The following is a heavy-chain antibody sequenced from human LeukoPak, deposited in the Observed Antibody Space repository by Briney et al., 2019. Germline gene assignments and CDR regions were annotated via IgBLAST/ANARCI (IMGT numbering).Heavy chain of an antibody. D-gene: IGHD6-19*01. CDR1: GFTFRSYW. J-gene: IGHJ4*02. V-gene: IGHV3-7*04. CDR3: ARWGYTSAWPYLDY. Sequence: PGGSLRLSCDTSGFTFRSYWMSWVRQAPGKGLEWVGNIKEDGSEETYADSVEGRFTISRDHAKSPLYLQMNSLRAEDTAVYYCARWGYTSAWPYLDYWGPGTLVSVSS. CDR2: IKEDGSEE.